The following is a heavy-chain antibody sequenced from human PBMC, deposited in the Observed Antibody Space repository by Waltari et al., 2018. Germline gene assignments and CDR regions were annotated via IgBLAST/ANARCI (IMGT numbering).Heavy chain of an antibody. V-gene: IGHV1-18*01. CDR3: ARDPPRGTKQDDWFDP. CDR2: ISADNGDT. Sequence: QVQLVQSGAEVKKPGASVKVSCKASGYTFTTYGISWVRQAPGQGLEWMGWISADNGDTNYAQRLQGRVTMTTDTSTNTAYMELRSLRSDDTAVYYCARDPPRGTKQDDWFDPWGQGTLVTVSS. J-gene: IGHJ5*02. CDR1: GYTFTTYG. D-gene: IGHD1-7*01.